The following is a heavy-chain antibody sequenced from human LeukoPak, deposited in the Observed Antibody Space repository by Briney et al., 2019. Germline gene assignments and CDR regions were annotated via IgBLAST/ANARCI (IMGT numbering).Heavy chain of an antibody. Sequence: SETLSLTCTVSGGSISSSSYYWGWIRQPPGKGLEWIGSIYYSGSTYYNPSLKSRVTISVDTSKNQFSLKLSSVTAADTAVYYCARSRSQTRGGYYFDYWGQGTLVTVSS. CDR3: ARSRSQTRGGYYFDY. D-gene: IGHD1-1*01. V-gene: IGHV4-39*07. CDR1: GGSISSSSYY. CDR2: IYYSGST. J-gene: IGHJ4*02.